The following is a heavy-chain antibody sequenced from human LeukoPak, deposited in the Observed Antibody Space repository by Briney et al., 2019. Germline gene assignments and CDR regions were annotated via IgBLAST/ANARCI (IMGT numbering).Heavy chain of an antibody. Sequence: PSETLSLTCTVSGGSISSYYWSWIRQPPGKGLEWIGYIYYSGSTNYNPSLKSRVTISVDTSKNQFSLKLSSVTAADTAVYYCAGYNYDILTSYSGNFDYWGQGTLVTVSS. CDR3: AGYNYDILTSYSGNFDY. J-gene: IGHJ4*02. D-gene: IGHD3-9*01. CDR1: GGSISSYY. V-gene: IGHV4-59*01. CDR2: IYYSGST.